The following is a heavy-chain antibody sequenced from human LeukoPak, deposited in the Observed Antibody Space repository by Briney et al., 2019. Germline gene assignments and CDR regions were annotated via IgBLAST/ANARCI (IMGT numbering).Heavy chain of an antibody. CDR2: ISYDGSNK. J-gene: IGHJ4*02. Sequence: GGSLRLSCAASGFTFSSYGMHWVPQAPGKGLEWVAVISYDGSNKYYADSVKGRFTISRDNSKNTLYLQMNSLRAEDTAVYYCAKEDYVPFDYWGQGTLVTVSS. CDR1: GFTFSSYG. V-gene: IGHV3-30*18. CDR3: AKEDYVPFDY. D-gene: IGHD4-17*01.